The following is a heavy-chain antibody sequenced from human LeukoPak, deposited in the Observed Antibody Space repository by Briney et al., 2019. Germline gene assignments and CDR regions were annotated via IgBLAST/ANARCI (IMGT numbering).Heavy chain of an antibody. J-gene: IGHJ4*02. CDR1: GFTFGDYA. Sequence: LSGGSLRLSCTASGFTFGDYAMSWVRQAPGKGLEWVANIKLDGSEKNYVDSVKGRFTISRDNTKNSLYLQMNSLRVEDTAVFYCARVQDESWSRRGHFASWGQGTLVIVSS. V-gene: IGHV3-7*03. D-gene: IGHD3-10*01. CDR2: IKLDGSEK. CDR3: ARVQDESWSRRGHFAS.